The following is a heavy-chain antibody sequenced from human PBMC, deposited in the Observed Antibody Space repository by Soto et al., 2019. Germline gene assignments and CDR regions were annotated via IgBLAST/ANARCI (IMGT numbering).Heavy chain of an antibody. CDR2: ISGYNGNT. D-gene: IGHD3-22*01. CDR1: GYTFTNYG. V-gene: IGHV1-18*04. CDR3: ARDREYYYDSSGNYYYHSGMDV. J-gene: IGHJ6*02. Sequence: QVQLVESGAEVKKPGASVKVSCKASGYTFTNYGISWVRQAPGQGLEWMGWISGYNGNTKYAQKFQGRVTMTTDIPTNTANMDLRSLRSDDTAVYYCARDREYYYDSSGNYYYHSGMDVWGQGTTVTVS.